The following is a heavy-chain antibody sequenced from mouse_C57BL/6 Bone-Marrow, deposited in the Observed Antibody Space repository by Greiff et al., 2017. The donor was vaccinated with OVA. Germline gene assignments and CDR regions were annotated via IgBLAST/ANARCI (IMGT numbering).Heavy chain of an antibody. CDR3: ARWLLRGVPYYYAMDY. CDR1: GYSFTDYN. D-gene: IGHD2-3*01. V-gene: IGHV1-39*01. Sequence: EVKLMESGPELVKPGASVKISCKASGYSFTDYNMNWVKQSNGKSLEWIGVINPNYGTTSYNQKFKGKATLTVDQSSSTASMQLISLTSEDSAVYYCARWLLRGVPYYYAMDYWGQGTSVTVSS. J-gene: IGHJ4*01. CDR2: INPNYGTT.